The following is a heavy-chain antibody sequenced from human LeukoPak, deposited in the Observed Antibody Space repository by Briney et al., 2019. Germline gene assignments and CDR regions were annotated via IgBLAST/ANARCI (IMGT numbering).Heavy chain of an antibody. CDR3: ARLELSSYYYYYMDV. Sequence: ASVKVSCKASGYTFTGYYIHWVRQAPGQGLEWMGWISAYNGNTNYAQKLQGRVTMTTDTSTSTAYMELRSLRSDDTAVYYCARLELSSYYYYYMDVWGKGTTVTISS. V-gene: IGHV1-18*04. D-gene: IGHD3-16*02. CDR2: ISAYNGNT. CDR1: GYTFTGYY. J-gene: IGHJ6*03.